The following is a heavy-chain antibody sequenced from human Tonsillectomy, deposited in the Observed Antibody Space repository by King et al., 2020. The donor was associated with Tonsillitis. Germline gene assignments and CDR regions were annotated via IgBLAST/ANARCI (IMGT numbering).Heavy chain of an antibody. J-gene: IGHJ6*02. CDR2: TYYRSKWYN. CDR3: ADDRRIAAPVVRVYYGMDV. CDR1: GDSVSSNSAA. V-gene: IGHV6-1*01. D-gene: IGHD6-25*01. Sequence: HVQLQQSGPGLVKPSQTLSLTCAISGDSVSSNSAAWNWIRQSPSRGLEWLGRTYYRSKWYNDYAVSVKSRITIKSETSTNQFSLQLNSVTPEDTAVYYCADDRRIAAPVVRVYYGMDVWGQGTTVTVSS.